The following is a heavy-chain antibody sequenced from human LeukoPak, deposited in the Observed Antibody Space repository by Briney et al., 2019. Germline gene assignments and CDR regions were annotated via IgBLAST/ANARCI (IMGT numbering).Heavy chain of an antibody. CDR1: GFTFSSYA. D-gene: IGHD3-22*01. Sequence: GGSLRLSCAASGFTFSSYAMSWVRQAPGKGVEWVSAISGSGGSTYYADSVKGRFTISRDNSKNTLYLQMNSLRAEDTAVYYCARDSYDSSDFYFDYWGQGTLVTVSS. J-gene: IGHJ4*02. CDR2: ISGSGGST. V-gene: IGHV3-23*01. CDR3: ARDSYDSSDFYFDY.